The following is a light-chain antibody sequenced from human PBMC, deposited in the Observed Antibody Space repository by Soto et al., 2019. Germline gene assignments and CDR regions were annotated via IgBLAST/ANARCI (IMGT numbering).Light chain of an antibody. J-gene: IGKJ4*01. CDR3: QHYYSSPPT. CDR2: WAS. V-gene: IGKV4-1*01. CDR1: QSALYSSNNKNY. Sequence: DIVMTQSPDSLAVSLGERATINCKSSQSALYSSNNKNYLAWYQQKPGQPPKMIIYWASTRESGVPDRFSGSGSGTDFTLTISSLQAEDVAVYFCQHYYSSPPTFGGGTKVDIK.